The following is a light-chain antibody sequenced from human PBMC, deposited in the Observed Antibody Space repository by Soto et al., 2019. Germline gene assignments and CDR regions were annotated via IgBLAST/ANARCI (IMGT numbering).Light chain of an antibody. CDR3: TSYTSSFTHL. CDR2: EVS. Sequence: QSVLTQPASVSGSPGQSITISCTGTSSDVGGYNCVSWYQQHPGKAPKLMIFEVSNRPSGVSNRLSGSKSGNTASLTISGLQTEDEADYYCTSYTSSFTHLFGTGTKVTVL. V-gene: IGLV2-14*01. J-gene: IGLJ1*01. CDR1: SSDVGGYNC.